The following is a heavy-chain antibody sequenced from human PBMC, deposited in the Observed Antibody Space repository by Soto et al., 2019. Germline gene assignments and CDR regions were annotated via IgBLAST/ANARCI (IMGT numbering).Heavy chain of an antibody. V-gene: IGHV3-53*01. CDR2: IYSGGST. CDR1: GFTVSSNY. Sequence: EVQLVESGGGLIQPGGSLRLSCAASGFTVSSNYMSWVRQAPGKGLEWVSVIYSGGSTYYADSVKGRFTISRDNSKNTLYLQMNSLRAEDTAVYYCARGPSYDLYYFDYWGQGTLVTVSS. J-gene: IGHJ4*02. D-gene: IGHD5-18*01. CDR3: ARGPSYDLYYFDY.